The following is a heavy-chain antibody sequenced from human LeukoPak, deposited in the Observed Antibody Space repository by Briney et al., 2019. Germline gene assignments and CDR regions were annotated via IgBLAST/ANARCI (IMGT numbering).Heavy chain of an antibody. CDR3: ARDPRIVPAADAYYYYGMDV. V-gene: IGHV1-18*01. J-gene: IGHJ6*02. CDR2: ISAYNGNT. Sequence: GSVKVSWKASCYTFTSYGISWVGQAPGQGLEWMGWISAYNGNTNYAQKLQGRVTMTTDTSTSTAYMELRSLRSDDTAVYYCARDPRIVPAADAYYYYGMDVWGQGTTVTVSS. D-gene: IGHD2-2*01. CDR1: CYTFTSYG.